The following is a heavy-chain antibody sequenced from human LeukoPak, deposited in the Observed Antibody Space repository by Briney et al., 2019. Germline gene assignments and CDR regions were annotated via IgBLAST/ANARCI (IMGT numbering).Heavy chain of an antibody. D-gene: IGHD3-22*01. CDR2: IKQDGSEK. J-gene: IGHJ4*02. CDR1: GFTFNSNW. Sequence: GGSLRLSCAASGFTFNSNWMSWVRQAPGKGLEWVANIKQDGSEKYYVDSVKGRFTISRDNARNSVALQMNSLRAEDTAVYYCARDKYYDRYFDSWGQGTLVTVSS. CDR3: ARDKYYDRYFDS. V-gene: IGHV3-7*01.